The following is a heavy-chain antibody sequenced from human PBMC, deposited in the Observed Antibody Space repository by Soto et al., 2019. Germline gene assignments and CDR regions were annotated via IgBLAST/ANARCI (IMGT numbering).Heavy chain of an antibody. V-gene: IGHV3-21*01. CDR3: ATSIPFFARGADS. CDR1: GSTFSNYY. D-gene: IGHD3-3*01. J-gene: IGHJ4*02. CDR2: ISTRSDYI. Sequence: EVQLVESGRGLVKPGGSLRLSCVASGSTFSNYYINWVRQAPGKGLEWVSSISTRSDYIFYADSVKGRFSISRDNAKNSVYLQMHSLRAEDTALYYCATSIPFFARGADSWGQGTLVTVSS.